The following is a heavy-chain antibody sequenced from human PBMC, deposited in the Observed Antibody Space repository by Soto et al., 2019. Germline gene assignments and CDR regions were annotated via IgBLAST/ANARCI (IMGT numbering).Heavy chain of an antibody. CDR1: GYTFTGYY. Sequence: ASVKVSCKASGYTFTGYYMHWVRQAPGQGLEWMGWINPNSGGTNYAQKFQGRVTMTRDTSISTAYMKLSRLRSDDTAVYYCARDVFSSWYVPYYYGMDVWGQGTTVTVSS. D-gene: IGHD6-13*01. J-gene: IGHJ6*02. CDR3: ARDVFSSWYVPYYYGMDV. CDR2: INPNSGGT. V-gene: IGHV1-2*02.